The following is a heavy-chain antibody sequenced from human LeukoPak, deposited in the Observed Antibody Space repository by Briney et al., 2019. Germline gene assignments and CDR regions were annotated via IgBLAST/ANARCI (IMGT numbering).Heavy chain of an antibody. V-gene: IGHV1-3*01. CDR1: GYTFTSYT. J-gene: IGHJ4*02. D-gene: IGHD1-26*01. Sequence: ASVKVSCKASGYTFTSYTLHWVRQAPGQRLEWMGRINAGNGNTKYSQKFQGRVTITRDTSASTAYMEVSSLRSEDTAVYYCARVRWELPELDYWGQGTLVTVCS. CDR2: INAGNGNT. CDR3: ARVRWELPELDY.